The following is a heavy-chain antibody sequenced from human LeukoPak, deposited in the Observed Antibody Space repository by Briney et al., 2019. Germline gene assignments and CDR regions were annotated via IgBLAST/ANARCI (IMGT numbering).Heavy chain of an antibody. D-gene: IGHD1-1*01. CDR2: INHSGST. CDR1: GGSFSGYY. Sequence: SETLSLTCAVYGGSFSGYYWSWIRQPPGKGLEWIGEINHSGSTNYNPSLKSRVTISVDTSKNQFSLKLSSVTAADTAVYYCARGKRTGTPRYYYCYYMDVWGKGTTVTVSS. V-gene: IGHV4-34*01. J-gene: IGHJ6*03. CDR3: ARGKRTGTPRYYYCYYMDV.